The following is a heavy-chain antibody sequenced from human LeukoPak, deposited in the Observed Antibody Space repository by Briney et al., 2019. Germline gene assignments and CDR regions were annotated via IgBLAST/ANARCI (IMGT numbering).Heavy chain of an antibody. J-gene: IGHJ5*02. CDR2: MNPNSGNT. D-gene: IGHD5-12*01. CDR1: GGTFSSYA. V-gene: IGHV1-8*02. Sequence: ASVKVSCKASGGTFSSYAINWVRQATGQGLEWMGWMNPNSGNTGYAQKFQGRVTMTRNTSISTAYMELSSLRSEDTAVYYCARADGYDFGFDPWGQGTLVTVSS. CDR3: ARADGYDFGFDP.